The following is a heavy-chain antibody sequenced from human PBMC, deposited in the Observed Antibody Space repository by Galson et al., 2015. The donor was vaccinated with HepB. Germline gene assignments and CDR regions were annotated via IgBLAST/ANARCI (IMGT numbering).Heavy chain of an antibody. CDR2: VYYSGNT. CDR3: ARQTTLWFGELSVPAYFDL. Sequence: SETLSLTCSVSGGSISSGYWSWVRQPPGKGLEWIGSVYYSGNTNYNPSLRSRVTISVDTSKKQFSLRLTSVTAADTAVYYCARQTTLWFGELSVPAYFDLWGRGTLVTVSA. V-gene: IGHV4-59*08. CDR1: GGSISSGY. D-gene: IGHD3-10*01. J-gene: IGHJ2*01.